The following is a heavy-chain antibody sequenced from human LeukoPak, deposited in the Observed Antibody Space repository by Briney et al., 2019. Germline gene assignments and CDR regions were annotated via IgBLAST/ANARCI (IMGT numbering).Heavy chain of an antibody. D-gene: IGHD6-13*01. Sequence: ASVKVSCKASGYTFTNYYIHWVRQAPGQGLEWMGIITTSGGSTSYAQNFQGRVTMTGDTSTSTVYMELTSLGSEDTAVYYCARVRTIAAVGPDFDYWGQGTLVTVSS. J-gene: IGHJ4*02. V-gene: IGHV1-46*01. CDR2: ITTSGGST. CDR3: ARVRTIAAVGPDFDY. CDR1: GYTFTNYY.